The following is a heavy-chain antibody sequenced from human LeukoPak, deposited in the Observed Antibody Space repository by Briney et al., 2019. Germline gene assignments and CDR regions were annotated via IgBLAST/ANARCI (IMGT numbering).Heavy chain of an antibody. V-gene: IGHV4-31*03. CDR3: ARDLRWCSSTSCYAWYFDL. CDR2: IYYSGST. J-gene: IGHJ2*01. D-gene: IGHD2-2*01. CDR1: GGSISSGGYY. Sequence: SETLSLTCTVSGGSISSGGYYWSWIRQHPGKGLEWIGYIYYSGSTYYNPSLKSRVTISVDTSKNQFSLKLSSVTAADTAVYYRARDLRWCSSTSCYAWYFDLWGRGTLVTVSS.